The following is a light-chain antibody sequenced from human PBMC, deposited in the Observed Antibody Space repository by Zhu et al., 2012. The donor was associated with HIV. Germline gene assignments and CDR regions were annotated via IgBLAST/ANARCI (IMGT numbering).Light chain of an antibody. Sequence: DFQLTQSPSFLSASVGDRVTITCRASQSVYKWLAWYQQKPEKAPKLLIYEASSLETGVPSRFSGSGSGTEFTLTISSLQPDDFATYSCQQYYTPSYNFGQGTKLQIK. J-gene: IGKJ2*01. V-gene: IGKV1-5*03. CDR3: QQYYTPSYN. CDR1: QSVYKW. CDR2: EAS.